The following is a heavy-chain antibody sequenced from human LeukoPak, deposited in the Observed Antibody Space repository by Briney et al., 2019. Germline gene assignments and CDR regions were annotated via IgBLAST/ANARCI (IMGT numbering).Heavy chain of an antibody. CDR3: ARRTYFDL. V-gene: IGHV4-59*08. Sequence: SEILSLTCTVSGGSISNYYWSWVRQPPGKGLEWIGYIYYSGSTTYNPSLKSRVTISVDTSKNQFSLKLNAVTAADTAVYYCARRTYFDLWGRGTLVTVSS. CDR1: GGSISNYY. CDR2: IYYSGST. J-gene: IGHJ2*01.